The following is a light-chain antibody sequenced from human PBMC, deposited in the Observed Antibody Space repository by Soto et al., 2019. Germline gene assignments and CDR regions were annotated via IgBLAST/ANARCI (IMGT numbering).Light chain of an antibody. Sequence: EIVLTQSPATLSLSPGERATLSFSSSQSVSSYFAWYQQKPGQAPRLLIYDASNRATGIPARFSGSGSGTDFTLTISSLEPEDFAVYYCQQRSNWPPWTFGQGTKVDIK. J-gene: IGKJ1*01. V-gene: IGKV3-11*01. CDR1: QSVSSY. CDR2: DAS. CDR3: QQRSNWPPWT.